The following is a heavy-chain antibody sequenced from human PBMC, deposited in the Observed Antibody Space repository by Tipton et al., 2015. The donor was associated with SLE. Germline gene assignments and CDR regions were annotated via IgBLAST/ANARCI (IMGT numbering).Heavy chain of an antibody. Sequence: SLRLSCAASGFTFSSYAMHWVRQAPGKGLEWVANIKQDGSEKYYVDSVKGRFTISRDNSKNTLYLQMNSLRAEDTAVYYCARDAIEVVASYYYYMDVWGKGTTVTVSS. CDR2: IKQDGSEK. D-gene: IGHD2-15*01. V-gene: IGHV3-7*01. CDR3: ARDAIEVVASYYYYMDV. J-gene: IGHJ6*03. CDR1: GFTFSSYA.